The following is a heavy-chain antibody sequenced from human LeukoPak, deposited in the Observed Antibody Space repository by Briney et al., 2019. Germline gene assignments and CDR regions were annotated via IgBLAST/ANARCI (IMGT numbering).Heavy chain of an antibody. CDR3: ARIQPPGYYYYGMDV. D-gene: IGHD5-18*01. CDR1: GGSFSGYY. Sequence: SETLSLTCAVYGGSFSGYYWSWIRQPPGKGLEWIGEINHSGSTNYSPSLKSRVTISVDTSKNQFSLKLSSVTAADTAVYYCARIQPPGYYYYGMDVWGQGTTVTVSS. J-gene: IGHJ6*02. CDR2: INHSGST. V-gene: IGHV4-34*01.